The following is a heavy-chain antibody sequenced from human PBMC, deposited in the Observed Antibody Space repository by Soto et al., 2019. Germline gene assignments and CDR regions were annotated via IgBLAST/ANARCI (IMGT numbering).Heavy chain of an antibody. V-gene: IGHV1-69*13. Sequence: SVKVSCKASGGTFSSYAISWVRQAPGQGLEWMGGIIPIFGTANYAQKFQGRVTITADESTSTAYMELSSLRSEDTAVYYCARWSPPYGSFDYWGQGTLVTVSS. J-gene: IGHJ4*02. CDR1: GGTFSSYA. D-gene: IGHD3-10*01. CDR3: ARWSPPYGSFDY. CDR2: IIPIFGTA.